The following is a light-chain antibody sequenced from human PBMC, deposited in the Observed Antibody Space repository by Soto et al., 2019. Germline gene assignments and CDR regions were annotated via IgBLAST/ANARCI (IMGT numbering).Light chain of an antibody. J-gene: IGKJ1*01. Sequence: DILIPQSPLSLPVTPGEPASLSFISSQSLLHSNGYNYLDWYLQKPGQSPQLLIYLGSNRASGVPDRFSGSGSGTDFTLTISRLETEDFAVYYCQQYGSSGTFGQGCNVDIK. V-gene: IGKV2-28*01. CDR1: QSLLHSNGYNY. CDR2: LGS. CDR3: QQYGSSGT.